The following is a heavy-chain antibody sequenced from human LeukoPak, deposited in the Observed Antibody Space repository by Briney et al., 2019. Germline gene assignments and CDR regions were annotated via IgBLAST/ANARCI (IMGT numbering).Heavy chain of an antibody. CDR3: ARAFRARYFDL. V-gene: IGHV4-39*01. D-gene: IGHD2/OR15-2a*01. J-gene: IGHJ2*01. CDR2: IYYSGST. CDR1: GGSITTSSYY. Sequence: SETLSLTCTVSGGSITTSSYYCGWIRQPPGKGLEWIGIIYYSGSTYCNPSLKGRVTISVDTSKNQFSLKLSSVTAADTAVYYCARAFRARYFDLWGRGTLVTVSS.